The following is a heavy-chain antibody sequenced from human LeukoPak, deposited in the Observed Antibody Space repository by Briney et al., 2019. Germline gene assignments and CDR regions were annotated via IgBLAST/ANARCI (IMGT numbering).Heavy chain of an antibody. CDR3: AKDRTQGSGWYLIFDY. J-gene: IGHJ4*02. V-gene: IGHV3-23*01. Sequence: GGSLRLSCAASGFTYSISAMSWVRQAPGKGLEWVATISGNRITTYYADSLKGRFTISRDASKNTLYLQMNSLRVEDTAVYFCAKDRTQGSGWYLIFDYWSQGTLVTVSS. CDR1: GFTYSISA. CDR2: ISGNRITT. D-gene: IGHD6-19*01.